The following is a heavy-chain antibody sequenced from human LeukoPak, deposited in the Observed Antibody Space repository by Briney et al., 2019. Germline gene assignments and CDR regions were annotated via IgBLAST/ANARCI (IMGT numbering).Heavy chain of an antibody. CDR1: GGSISSYY. J-gene: IGHJ4*02. Sequence: SETLSLTCTVSGGSISSYYWSWIRQPPGKGLEWIGYIYTSGSTNYNPSLKSRVTISVDTSKNQLSLKLSSVTAADTAVYYCARGYCSSTSCYYFDYWGQGTLVTVSS. D-gene: IGHD2-2*01. CDR2: IYTSGST. V-gene: IGHV4-4*09. CDR3: ARGYCSSTSCYYFDY.